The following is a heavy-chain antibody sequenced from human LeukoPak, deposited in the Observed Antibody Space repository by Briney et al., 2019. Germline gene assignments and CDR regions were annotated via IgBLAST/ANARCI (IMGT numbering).Heavy chain of an antibody. CDR1: GGTFSSYT. J-gene: IGHJ5*02. D-gene: IGHD3-22*01. CDR3: AREGRDYYDSSGPGCDWFDP. Sequence: SVKVSCKASGGTFSSYTISWVRQAPGQGLEWMGGIIPIFGTANYAQKFQGRVTITADESTSTAYMELSSLRSEDTAVYYCAREGRDYYDSSGPGCDWFDPWGQGTLVTVSS. CDR2: IIPIFGTA. V-gene: IGHV1-69*13.